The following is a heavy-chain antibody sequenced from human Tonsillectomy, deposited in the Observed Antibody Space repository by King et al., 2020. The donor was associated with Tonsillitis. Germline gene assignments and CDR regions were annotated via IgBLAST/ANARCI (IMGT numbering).Heavy chain of an antibody. J-gene: IGHJ6*02. D-gene: IGHD2-15*01. Sequence: VQLVESGGGLVQPGGSLRLSCAASGFTFSSYAMSWVRQAPGKGLEWVSAIRGSGGSAYYADSVKGRFTISRDNSKKTLYLQMNSLRAEDTAVYYCAKDAVTGGWSDYYGMDVWGQGTTVTVSS. CDR2: IRGSGGSA. CDR3: AKDAVTGGWSDYYGMDV. CDR1: GFTFSSYA. V-gene: IGHV3-23*04.